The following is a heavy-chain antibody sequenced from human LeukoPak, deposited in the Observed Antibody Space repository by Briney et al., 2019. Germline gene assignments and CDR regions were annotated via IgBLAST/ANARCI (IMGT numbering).Heavy chain of an antibody. V-gene: IGHV3-11*01. CDR2: ISISGTTT. J-gene: IGHJ4*02. CDR3: AGGTMASDF. Sequence: GGSLRLSCAASGFTFSDYYMTWIRQTPGKGLERVSYISISGTTTFYVDSVKGRFTISRDNTKNSLYLQMNSLRAEDTAMYYCAGGTMASDFWGQGTLVTVSS. CDR1: GFTFSDYY. D-gene: IGHD3-10*01.